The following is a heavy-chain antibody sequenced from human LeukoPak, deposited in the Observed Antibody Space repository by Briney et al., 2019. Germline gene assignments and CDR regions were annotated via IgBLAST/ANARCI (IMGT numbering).Heavy chain of an antibody. CDR3: ASGRQLGY. V-gene: IGHV3-7*01. D-gene: IGHD6-13*01. Sequence: GGSLRLSCAASGFTFSNYWMSWVRQAPGKGLEWVANIKEDGSEKYYVDSVKGRFTISRDNARNSLYLQMNSLSAEDTAVYYCASGRQLGYWGQGTLVTVSS. CDR1: GFTFSNYW. J-gene: IGHJ4*02. CDR2: IKEDGSEK.